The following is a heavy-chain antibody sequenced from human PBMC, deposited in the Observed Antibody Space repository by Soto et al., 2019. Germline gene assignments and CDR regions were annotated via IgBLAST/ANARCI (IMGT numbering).Heavy chain of an antibody. J-gene: IGHJ4*02. V-gene: IGHV1-69*01. CDR3: AADGSGGTYVGDQYSEF. CDR2: ITPTLGIP. Sequence: QMLLVQSGAEVRKPGSSVRVSCKASGGTFSSNPFSWVRRAPGQGLEWLGGITPTLGIPFYGQKFQGRVTITADESTSTVYMELRSLRSEDAAVYYCAADGSGGTYVGDQYSEFWGQGTLVTVSA. CDR1: GGTFSSNP. D-gene: IGHD2-15*01.